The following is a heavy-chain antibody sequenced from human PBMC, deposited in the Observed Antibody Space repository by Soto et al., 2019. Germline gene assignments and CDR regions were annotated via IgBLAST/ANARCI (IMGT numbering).Heavy chain of an antibody. J-gene: IGHJ4*02. D-gene: IGHD4-17*01. CDR2: MNPNSGNT. Sequence: ASVKVSCKAAGYTFTSHDINWVRQATGQGLEWMGWMNPNSGNTGYAQKFQGRVTMTRNTSISTAYMELSSLRSEDTAVYYCARWDYGDYARFDYWGQGTLVTVSS. CDR3: ARWDYGDYARFDY. V-gene: IGHV1-8*01. CDR1: GYTFTSHD.